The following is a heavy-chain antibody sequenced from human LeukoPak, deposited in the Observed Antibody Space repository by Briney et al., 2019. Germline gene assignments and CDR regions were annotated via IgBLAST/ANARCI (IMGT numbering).Heavy chain of an antibody. CDR1: GGTFSRYA. D-gene: IGHD2-2*02. J-gene: IGHJ4*02. V-gene: IGHV1-69*05. Sequence: SVKVSCKASGGTFSRYAISWVRQAPGQGLEWMGGIIPIFGTANYAQKFQGRVTITTDESTSTAYMELSSLRSEDTAVYYCARALTPIRYCSSTSCYTGFDYWGQGTLVTVSS. CDR2: IIPIFGTA. CDR3: ARALTPIRYCSSTSCYTGFDY.